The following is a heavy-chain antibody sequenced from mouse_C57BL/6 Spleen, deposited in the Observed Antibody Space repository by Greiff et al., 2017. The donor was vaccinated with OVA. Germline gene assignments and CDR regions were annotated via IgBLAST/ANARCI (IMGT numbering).Heavy chain of an antibody. V-gene: IGHV1-82*01. Sequence: VKLMESGPELVKPGASVKISCKASGYAFSSSWMNWVKQRPGKGLEWIGRIYPGDGDTNYNGKFKGKATLTADKSSSTAYMQLSSLTSEDSAVYFCARGGNYGMDYWGQGTSVTVSS. J-gene: IGHJ4*01. CDR1: GYAFSSSW. D-gene: IGHD2-1*01. CDR2: IYPGDGDT. CDR3: ARGGNYGMDY.